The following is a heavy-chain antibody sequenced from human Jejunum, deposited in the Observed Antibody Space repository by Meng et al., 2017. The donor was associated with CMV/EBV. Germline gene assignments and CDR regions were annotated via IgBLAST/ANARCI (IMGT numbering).Heavy chain of an antibody. Sequence: QVQLQQWGSVLLKPSETLSLTCTVYGESFSGYYWTWIRQPPGKGLEWIGEINHSGSTNYNPSLKSRVTILVDTSKRQFSLRLSFVTAADTAVYYCARVGGAQHGDFDFWGQGTLVTVSS. CDR2: INHSGST. D-gene: IGHD4-17*01. V-gene: IGHV4-34*01. CDR1: GESFSGYY. J-gene: IGHJ4*02. CDR3: ARVGGAQHGDFDF.